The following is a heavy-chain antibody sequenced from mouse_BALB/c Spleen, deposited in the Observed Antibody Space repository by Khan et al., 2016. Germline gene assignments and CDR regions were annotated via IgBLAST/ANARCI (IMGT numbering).Heavy chain of an antibody. CDR3: VRPCEDCVAY. J-gene: IGHJ3*01. Sequence: ELQLQESGPELVKPGASVKMSCKASGYTFSRYVIHWVKQKPGQGLEWIGYIDPENDFTKYHEKFKGKATLTSDQSSNTAYMDLSRLTSEESVVFNCVRPCEDCVAYWGQGTQVTDSA. V-gene: IGHV1S136*01. CDR2: IDPENDFT. CDR1: GYTFSRYV.